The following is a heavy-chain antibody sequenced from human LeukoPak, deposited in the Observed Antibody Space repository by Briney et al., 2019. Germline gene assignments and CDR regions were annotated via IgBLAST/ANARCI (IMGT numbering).Heavy chain of an antibody. J-gene: IGHJ4*02. CDR1: GYSFTSYW. Sequence: GESLKISCKGSGYSFTSYWIGWVRQMPGKGLEWMGIIYPGDSDTRYSPSFQGQVTISADKSISTAYLQWSSLKASDTAMYYCARYANCSSTSCYFDYWGQGTLVTVSS. CDR3: ARYANCSSTSCYFDY. D-gene: IGHD2-2*01. V-gene: IGHV5-51*01. CDR2: IYPGDSDT.